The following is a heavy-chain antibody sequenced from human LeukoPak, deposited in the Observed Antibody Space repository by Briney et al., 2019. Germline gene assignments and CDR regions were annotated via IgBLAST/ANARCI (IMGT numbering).Heavy chain of an antibody. J-gene: IGHJ4*02. D-gene: IGHD3-22*01. CDR2: ISSSSSYI. CDR1: GLTFSSYS. CDR3: ARDCYDSSGYYYNRMFDY. Sequence: GGSLRLSCAASGLTFSSYSMNWVRQAPGKGLEWVSSISSSSSYIYYADSVKGRFTISRDNAKNSLYLQMNSLRAEDTAVYYCARDCYDSSGYYYNRMFDYWGQGTLVTVSS. V-gene: IGHV3-21*01.